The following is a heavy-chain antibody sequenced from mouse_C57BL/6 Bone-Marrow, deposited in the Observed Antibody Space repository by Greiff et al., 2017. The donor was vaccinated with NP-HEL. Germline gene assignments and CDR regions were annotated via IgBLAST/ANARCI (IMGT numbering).Heavy chain of an antibody. J-gene: IGHJ1*03. D-gene: IGHD1-1*01. Sequence: QVQLQQSGAELVRPGTSVKVSCKASGYAFTNYLIEWVKQRPGQGLEWIGVINPGRGGTNYNEKFKGKATLTADKSSSTAYMQLSSLTSEDSAVYFCARSGGDYYGSSHWYFDVWGTGTTVTVSS. CDR1: GYAFTNYL. CDR3: ARSGGDYYGSSHWYFDV. CDR2: INPGRGGT. V-gene: IGHV1-54*01.